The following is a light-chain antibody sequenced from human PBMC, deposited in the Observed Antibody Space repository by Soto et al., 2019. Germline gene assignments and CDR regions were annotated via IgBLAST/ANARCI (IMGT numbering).Light chain of an antibody. J-gene: IGLJ3*02. Sequence: QSVLTQPPSVSAAPGQTVTISCSGSASNIGNNYVSWYQQLPGAAPRLLIYENNKGPSGIPDRFSGSKSGTSATLGITALQTGDEADYYCGTWDTSRSAWVFGGGTKVTVL. V-gene: IGLV1-51*02. CDR1: ASNIGNNY. CDR3: GTWDTSRSAWV. CDR2: ENN.